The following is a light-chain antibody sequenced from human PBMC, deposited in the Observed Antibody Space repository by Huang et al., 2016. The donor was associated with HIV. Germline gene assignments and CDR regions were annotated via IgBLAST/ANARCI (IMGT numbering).Light chain of an antibody. J-gene: IGKJ3*01. Sequence: EIVMTQSPATLSVSPGERATLSYRARQSVTGNSAWYQHKPGQPPRLLIYGASTRAAGAAARFNASVSGTEFTLTINSLQSEDFSVYYCQQYNKWPRTFGPGTKVDVK. CDR1: QSVTGN. CDR2: GAS. CDR3: QQYNKWPRT. V-gene: IGKV3-15*01.